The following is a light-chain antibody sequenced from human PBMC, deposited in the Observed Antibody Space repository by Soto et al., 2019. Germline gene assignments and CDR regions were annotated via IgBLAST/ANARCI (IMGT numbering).Light chain of an antibody. V-gene: IGLV1-40*01. CDR3: QSYDSSLTPYV. J-gene: IGLJ1*01. CDR2: GNS. CDR1: SSNIGAGYD. Sequence: QSALTQPPSVSGAPGQRVTISCNGSSSNIGAGYDVHWYQQFPGTAPKLLIYGNSNRPSGVPDRFSGSKSGTSVSLAITGLQAEDEADYYCQSYDSSLTPYVFGTGTKVTVL.